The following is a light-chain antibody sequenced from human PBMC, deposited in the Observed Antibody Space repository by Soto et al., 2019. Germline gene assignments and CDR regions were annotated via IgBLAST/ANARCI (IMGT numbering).Light chain of an antibody. J-gene: IGKJ1*01. CDR3: QQYNNWWT. CDR2: GAS. CDR1: QSVSNN. Sequence: EIVMTQSPATLSVSPGERATLSCRASQSVSNNLAWYQKKPGQAPRLLTYGASTRATGIPARFSGSGSGTEFTLTISSMQAEDFAVYYCQQYNNWWTFGQGTKVEIK. V-gene: IGKV3-15*01.